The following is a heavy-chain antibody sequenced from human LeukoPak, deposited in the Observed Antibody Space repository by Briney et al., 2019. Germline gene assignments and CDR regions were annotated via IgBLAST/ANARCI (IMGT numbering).Heavy chain of an antibody. CDR1: GYSFTSYW. D-gene: IGHD1-26*01. J-gene: IGHJ3*01. CDR2: IYPYDSDT. V-gene: IGHV5-51*01. CDR3: AKAYSGSYSRAFDV. Sequence: GESLKTSCKGSGYSFTSYWIGWVRQMPGKGLEWMGIIYPYDSDTRYSPSFQGQVTISVDRSISTAYLQWSSLTASDSATYYCAKAYSGSYSRAFDVWGQGAMVTVSS.